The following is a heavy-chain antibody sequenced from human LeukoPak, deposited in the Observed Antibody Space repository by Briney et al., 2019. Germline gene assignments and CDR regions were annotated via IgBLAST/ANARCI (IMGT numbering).Heavy chain of an antibody. CDR3: ARDQYDTWSRRGNFDS. V-gene: IGHV1-46*01. CDR2: INPSGGST. D-gene: IGHD3/OR15-3a*01. J-gene: IGHJ4*02. CDR1: GYTFTSYY. Sequence: ASVKVSCKASGYTFTSYYMHWVRRAPGQGLEWMGIINPSGGSTSYAQKFQGRVTMTRDTSTSTVYMELSSLRSEDTAVFYCARDQYDTWSRRGNFDSWGQGTLVIVSS.